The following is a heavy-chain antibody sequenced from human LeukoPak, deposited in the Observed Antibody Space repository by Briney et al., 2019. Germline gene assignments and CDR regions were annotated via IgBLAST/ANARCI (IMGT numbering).Heavy chain of an antibody. Sequence: GGSLRLSCAASGFTFDDYAMHWVRQAPGKGLEWVSGISWNSGSIGYADSVKGRFTISRDNAKNSLYLQMNSLRAEDTAVYYCAREAAHITMIVVVKGGYFDYWGQGTLVTVSS. CDR1: GFTFDDYA. CDR3: AREAAHITMIVVVKGGYFDY. CDR2: ISWNSGSI. J-gene: IGHJ4*02. V-gene: IGHV3-9*01. D-gene: IGHD3-22*01.